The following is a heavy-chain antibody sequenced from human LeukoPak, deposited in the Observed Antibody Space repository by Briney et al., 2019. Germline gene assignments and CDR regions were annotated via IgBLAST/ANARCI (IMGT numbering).Heavy chain of an antibody. CDR3: ERLPSGYDHSIDY. D-gene: IGHD5-12*01. CDR2: NYYSGST. CDR1: TFSIYYSSCF. V-gene: IGHV4-39*01. Sequence: SETLSLTCTVYTFSIYYSSCFWGWIRQPPGKGLEWIGSNYYSGSTYYNPSLKSRVTISVDTSKNQFSLKLSSVTAADTAMYFCERLPSGYDHSIDYWGQGTLVTVSS. J-gene: IGHJ4*02.